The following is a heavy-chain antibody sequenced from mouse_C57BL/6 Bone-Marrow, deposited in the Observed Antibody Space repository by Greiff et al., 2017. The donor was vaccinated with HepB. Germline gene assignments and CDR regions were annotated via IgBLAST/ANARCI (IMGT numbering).Heavy chain of an antibody. D-gene: IGHD1-1*01. V-gene: IGHV15-2*01. CDR1: DSEVFPIAY. CDR3: ARDYYYGSPWYFDV. CDR2: ILPSIGRT. J-gene: IGHJ1*03. Sequence: QVQLQQSGSELRSPGSSVKLSCKDFDSEVFPIAYMSWVRQKPGHGFEWIGGILPSIGRTIYGEKFEDKATLDADTLSNTAYLELNSLTSEDSAIYYCARDYYYGSPWYFDVWGTGTTVTVSS.